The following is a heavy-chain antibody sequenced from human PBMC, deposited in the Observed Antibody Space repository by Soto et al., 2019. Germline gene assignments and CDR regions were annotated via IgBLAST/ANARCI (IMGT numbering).Heavy chain of an antibody. CDR2: ISGSGGST. Sequence: PGWSLRLSCAASGFTFSSYAMSWVRQAPGKGLEWVSAISGSGGSTYYADSVKGRFTIPRDNSKNTLYLQTNSLRAEDKAVYYRAKYSSGWLAGSFYDWGQGT. J-gene: IGHJ1*01. CDR3: AKYSSGWLAGSFYD. CDR1: GFTFSSYA. D-gene: IGHD6-19*01. V-gene: IGHV3-23*01.